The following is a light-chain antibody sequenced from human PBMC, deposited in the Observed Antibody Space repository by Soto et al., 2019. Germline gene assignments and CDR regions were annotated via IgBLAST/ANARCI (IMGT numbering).Light chain of an antibody. CDR1: QSVLYSSINKNY. V-gene: IGKV4-1*01. CDR3: QQYFSAPFT. CDR2: WAS. Sequence: DIVMTQSPDSLAVSLGERATINCKSSQSVLYSSINKNYLAWYQQKPGQPPRLLIYWASGRESGVPVRFSGSGSGTDFTLTISSLQAEDVAVYYCQQYFSAPFTFGPGTKVDI. J-gene: IGKJ3*01.